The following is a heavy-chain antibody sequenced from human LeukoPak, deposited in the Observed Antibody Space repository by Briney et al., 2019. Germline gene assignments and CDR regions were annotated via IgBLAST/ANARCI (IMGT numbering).Heavy chain of an antibody. D-gene: IGHD3-22*01. Sequence: ASVEVSCKASGYTFTSYYMHWVRQAPGQGLEWMGIINPSGGSTSYAQKFQGRVTMTRDTSTSTVYMELSSLRSEDTAVYYCARGPITMIVGIGFDYWGQGTLVTVSS. CDR1: GYTFTSYY. CDR3: ARGPITMIVGIGFDY. CDR2: INPSGGST. V-gene: IGHV1-46*01. J-gene: IGHJ4*02.